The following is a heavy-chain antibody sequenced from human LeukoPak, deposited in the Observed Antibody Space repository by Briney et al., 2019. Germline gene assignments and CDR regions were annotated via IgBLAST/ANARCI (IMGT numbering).Heavy chain of an antibody. CDR3: ARVPTVTFFDY. V-gene: IGHV4-39*07. CDR2: IYYSVST. D-gene: IGHD4-17*01. Sequence: SETLSLTCTVSGGSIGSHYWTWIRQPPGKGLEWIGSIYYSVSTYYNPSLKSRVTISVDTSKNQFSLKLSSVTAADTAVYYCARVPTVTFFDYWGQGTLVTVSS. CDR1: GGSIGSHY. J-gene: IGHJ4*02.